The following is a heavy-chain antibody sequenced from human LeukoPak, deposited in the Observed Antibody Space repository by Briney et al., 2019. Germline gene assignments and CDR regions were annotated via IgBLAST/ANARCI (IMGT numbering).Heavy chain of an antibody. CDR2: ISSSSSTI. CDR1: GFTFSGYS. V-gene: IGHV3-48*01. D-gene: IGHD6-13*01. J-gene: IGHJ4*02. Sequence: GGSLRLSCAASGFTFSGYSMNWVRQAPGKGLEWVSYISSSSSTIYYADSVKGRFTISRDNAKNSLYLQMNSLRAEDTAVYYCARESQQQLARDFDYWGQGTLVTVSS. CDR3: ARESQQQLARDFDY.